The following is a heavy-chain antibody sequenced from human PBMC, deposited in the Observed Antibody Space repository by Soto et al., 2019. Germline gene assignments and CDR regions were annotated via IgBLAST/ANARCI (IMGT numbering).Heavy chain of an antibody. CDR3: ARALWFGELFFDY. CDR2: LNSDGSNT. Sequence: GGSLRLSCAASGFTFSNYWMHWVRQAPGKGLAWVSRLNSDGSNTSYADSVKGRFTISRGNAKNTLYLQMNSLRAEDTAVYYCARALWFGELFFDYWGQGTLVTVSS. CDR1: GFTFSNYW. D-gene: IGHD3-10*01. J-gene: IGHJ4*02. V-gene: IGHV3-74*01.